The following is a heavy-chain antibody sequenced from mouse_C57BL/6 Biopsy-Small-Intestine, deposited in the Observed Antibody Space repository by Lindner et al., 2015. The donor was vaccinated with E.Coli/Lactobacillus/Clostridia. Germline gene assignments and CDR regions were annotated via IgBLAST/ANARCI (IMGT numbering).Heavy chain of an antibody. V-gene: IGHV1-82*01. CDR3: ARSEDYYGSSPVYFDY. CDR1: GYAFGSSW. J-gene: IGHJ2*01. Sequence: VQLQESGPELVKPGASVKISCKASGYAFGSSWMNWVKQRPGKGLEWIGRIYPGDGDTNYNGKFKGKATLTADKSSSTAYMQLSSLTSEDSAVYFCARSEDYYGSSPVYFDYWGQGTTLTVSS. D-gene: IGHD1-1*01. CDR2: IYPGDGDT.